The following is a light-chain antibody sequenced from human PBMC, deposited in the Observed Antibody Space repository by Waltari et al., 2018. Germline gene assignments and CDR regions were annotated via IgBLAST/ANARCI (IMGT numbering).Light chain of an antibody. CDR2: YAC. J-gene: IGKJ5*01. V-gene: IGKV3D-15*01. CDR3: QQYNRWHPIT. CDR1: QSIATN. Sequence: EVVMTQSPDTLSVSPGGRATLPCRASQSIATNLAWYQQRRGQAPRLLIFYACTPATSISGRFSGSRSAAEFTLTFCSLQSDDSAVNYCQQYNRWHPITFGQGTRLEIK.